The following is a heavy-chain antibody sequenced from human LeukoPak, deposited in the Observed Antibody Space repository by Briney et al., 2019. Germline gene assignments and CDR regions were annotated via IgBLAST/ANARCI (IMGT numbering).Heavy chain of an antibody. CDR3: AKRTMSAFDS. Sequence: GGSLRLSCTASGFTFRTYAMNWVRQAPGKGLEWLSGISGSGNGTYYADSVKGQFTISIDNSKNMVYLQMNSLTVEDAATYYCAKRTMSAFDSWGQGTLLIVYS. J-gene: IGHJ4*02. CDR2: ISGSGNGT. D-gene: IGHD5-24*01. V-gene: IGHV3-23*01. CDR1: GFTFRTYA.